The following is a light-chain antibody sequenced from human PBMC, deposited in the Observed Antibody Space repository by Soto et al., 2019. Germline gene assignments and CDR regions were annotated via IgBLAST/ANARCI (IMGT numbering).Light chain of an antibody. J-gene: IGKJ1*01. CDR1: QSINTW. V-gene: IGKV1-5*03. CDR2: KAS. Sequence: DIKMTQSPSTLSASVGDRVTITCRASQSINTWLAWYQQRPGKAPKLLIYKASSLESGVPSRFSGSGSGTEFTLSISSLEPADFATYYCQQYDSYPRTFGQGTKVEIK. CDR3: QQYDSYPRT.